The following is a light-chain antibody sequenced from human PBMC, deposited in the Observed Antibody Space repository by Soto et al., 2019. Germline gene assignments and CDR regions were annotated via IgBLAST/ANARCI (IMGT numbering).Light chain of an antibody. J-gene: IGKJ4*01. V-gene: IGKV1-5*01. CDR3: QQSLT. CDR1: QSISSW. CDR2: DAS. Sequence: DIQMTQSPSTLSASVGDRVTITCRASQSISSWLAWYQQKPGKAPKLLIYDASSLESGVPSRFSGSGSGTEFTITISSLHPDDFATYYCQQSLTFGGGTKVEIK.